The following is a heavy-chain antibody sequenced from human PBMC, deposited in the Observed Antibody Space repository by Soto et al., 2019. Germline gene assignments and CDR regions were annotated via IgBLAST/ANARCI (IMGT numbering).Heavy chain of an antibody. CDR2: INAHSGGT. Sequence: SVKVSCKASGFSFTGYYIHWLRQAPGQGLEWMGWINAHSGGTEYAQKFQGRVTLTRDTSIATAYLTLTSLTSDDTALYYCAKDLTRQLAYWLDPWGQGTQVTASS. CDR3: AKDLTRQLAYWLDP. V-gene: IGHV1-2*02. CDR1: GFSFTGYY. J-gene: IGHJ5*02. D-gene: IGHD6-6*01.